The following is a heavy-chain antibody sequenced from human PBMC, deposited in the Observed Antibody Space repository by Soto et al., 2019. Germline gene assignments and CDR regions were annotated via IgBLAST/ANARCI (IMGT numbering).Heavy chain of an antibody. Sequence: EVQLLESGGALVQPGGSLRLSCAASGFTFSNHAMNWVRQAPGKGLEWVSTISDSGSTYYADSVKGRFTISRDNSKNTLYLQMNSLRAEDTAVYSCPRDPGGHYCTSTSCLYFFDHWGQGTLVIVSS. CDR2: ISDSGST. V-gene: IGHV3-23*01. CDR3: PRDPGGHYCTSTSCLYFFDH. J-gene: IGHJ4*02. D-gene: IGHD2-2*01. CDR1: GFTFSNHA.